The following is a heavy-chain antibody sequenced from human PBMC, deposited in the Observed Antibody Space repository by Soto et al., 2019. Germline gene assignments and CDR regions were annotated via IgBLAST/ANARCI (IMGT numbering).Heavy chain of an antibody. Sequence: ASVKVSCKASGYTFSGYYIHWLRQAPGQGLEWMGWINPYSGGADYAQSFQGRVTMTRDTSISTVYMELSRLRFDDTAVYYCARVIRGAYYNSPLDTWGQGTVVTVSS. J-gene: IGHJ5*02. V-gene: IGHV1-2*02. D-gene: IGHD3-10*01. CDR1: GYTFSGYY. CDR3: ARVIRGAYYNSPLDT. CDR2: INPYSGGA.